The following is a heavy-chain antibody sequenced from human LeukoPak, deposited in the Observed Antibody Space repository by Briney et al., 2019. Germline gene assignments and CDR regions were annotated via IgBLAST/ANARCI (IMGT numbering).Heavy chain of an antibody. Sequence: PSETLSLTCTVSGGSISSGGYYWSWIRQHPGEGLEWIGYIYYSGSTYYNPSLKSRVTISVDTSKNQFSLKLSSVTAADTAVYYCARGYCSSTSCYGSDYWGQGTLVTVSS. CDR1: GGSISSGGYY. CDR2: IYYSGST. V-gene: IGHV4-31*03. J-gene: IGHJ4*02. CDR3: ARGYCSSTSCYGSDY. D-gene: IGHD2-2*01.